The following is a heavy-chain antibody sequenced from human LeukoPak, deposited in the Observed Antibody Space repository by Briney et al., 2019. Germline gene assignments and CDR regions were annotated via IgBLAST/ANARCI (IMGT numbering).Heavy chain of an antibody. D-gene: IGHD6-25*01. CDR1: GGSIIDNY. CDR3: ARDYGAGYSRGYEHYYYYMDV. CDR2: VHSGGTT. Sequence: SETLSLTCTVSGGSIIDNYWAWIRQPAGNGLEWIGRVHSGGTTNYNPSFRSRVTMSVNTSKNQVSLILSSVTAADTAVYFCARDYGAGYSRGYEHYYYYMDVWGKGTTVTVSS. J-gene: IGHJ6*03. V-gene: IGHV4-4*07.